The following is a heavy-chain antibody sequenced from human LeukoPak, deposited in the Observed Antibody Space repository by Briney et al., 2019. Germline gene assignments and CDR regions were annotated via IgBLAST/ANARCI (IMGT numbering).Heavy chain of an antibody. CDR1: GFTFSSYW. J-gene: IGHJ4*02. V-gene: IGHV3-74*01. Sequence: GGSLRLSCAASGFTFSSYWMHWVRQAPGKGLVWVSRINSDGSSTSYADSVKGRFTISRDNAKNTLYLQMNSLRAEDTAVYYCAKGPNLGATLNYWGQGTLVTVSS. CDR3: AKGPNLGATLNY. D-gene: IGHD1-26*01. CDR2: INSDGSST.